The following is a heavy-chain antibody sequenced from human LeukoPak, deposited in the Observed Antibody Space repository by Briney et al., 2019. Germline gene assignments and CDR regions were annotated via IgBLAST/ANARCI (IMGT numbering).Heavy chain of an antibody. CDR1: DFTFA. Sequence: GGSLRLSCVVSDFTFAVSWVRQAPGKGLEWVSTINGRGDDSFHADSVKGRFTISRDNAKNSLYLQMNSLRAEDTAVYYCAIPTPDYWGQGTLVTVSS. CDR2: INGRGDDS. CDR3: AIPTPDY. V-gene: IGHV3-23*01. J-gene: IGHJ4*02.